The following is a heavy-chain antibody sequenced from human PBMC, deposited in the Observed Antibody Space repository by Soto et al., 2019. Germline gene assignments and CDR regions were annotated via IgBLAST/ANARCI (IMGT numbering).Heavy chain of an antibody. Sequence: QVQLQESGPGLVKPSGTLSLTCAVSGGSISSSNWWSWVRQPPGKGLEWIGEIYHSGSTNYNPSLKSRVTMSVDKSKNQFSLKLSSVTAADTAVYYCARVSLKGYSSGWYGTPFDYWGQGTLVTVSS. V-gene: IGHV4-4*02. CDR2: IYHSGST. D-gene: IGHD6-19*01. CDR1: GGSISSSNW. CDR3: ARVSLKGYSSGWYGTPFDY. J-gene: IGHJ4*02.